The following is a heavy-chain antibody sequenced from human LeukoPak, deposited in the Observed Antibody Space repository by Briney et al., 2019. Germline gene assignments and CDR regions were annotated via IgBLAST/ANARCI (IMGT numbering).Heavy chain of an antibody. D-gene: IGHD6-6*01. CDR1: GLSFSSYE. V-gene: IGHV3-48*03. CDR2: ISISGSTI. J-gene: IGHJ3*02. CDR3: ARECLWEAARDAFDI. Sequence: PGGSLRLSCAASGLSFSSYEMNWVRQAPGKGLEWVSYISISGSTIYYADSVKGRFTISRDNAKNSLYLQMNSLRVEDTAVYYCARECLWEAARDAFDIWGQGTMVTVSS.